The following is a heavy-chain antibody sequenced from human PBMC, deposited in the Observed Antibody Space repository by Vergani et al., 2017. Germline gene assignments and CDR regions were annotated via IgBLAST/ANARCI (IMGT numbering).Heavy chain of an antibody. J-gene: IGHJ4*02. CDR3: ARGICPGGSGYKPLFDY. V-gene: IGHV4-61*02. CDR1: GGSINSHNYY. Sequence: QVQLQESGPGLVKPSQTLSLTCTVSGGSINSHNYYWSWIRQPAGKGLEWIGRIHTSGSTNYNPSLKSRVTMSEDTSKNQFSLNLTSVTAADTAVYICARGICPGGSGYKPLFDYWGQGILVTVSS. D-gene: IGHD2-8*02. CDR2: IHTSGST.